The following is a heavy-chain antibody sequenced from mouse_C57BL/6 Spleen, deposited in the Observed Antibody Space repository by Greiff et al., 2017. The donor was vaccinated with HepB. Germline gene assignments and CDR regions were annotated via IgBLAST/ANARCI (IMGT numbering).Heavy chain of an antibody. J-gene: IGHJ1*03. CDR1: GYTFTSYW. D-gene: IGHD1-1*01. CDR3: AIVDLDYGSSPWYFDV. V-gene: IGHV1-74*01. CDR2: IHPSDSDT. Sequence: QVQLQQPGAELVKPGASVKVSCKASGYTFTSYWMHWVKQRPGQGLEWIGRIHPSDSDTNYNQKFKGKATLTVDKSSSTAYMQLSSLTSEDSAVYYCAIVDLDYGSSPWYFDVWGTGTTVTVSS.